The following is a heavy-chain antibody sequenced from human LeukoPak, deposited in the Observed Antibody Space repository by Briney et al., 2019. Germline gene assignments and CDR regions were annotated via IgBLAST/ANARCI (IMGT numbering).Heavy chain of an antibody. Sequence: PSETLSLTCAVSGGSISSSNWWSWVRQPPGKGLEWIGEIYYSGGTNYNPSLKSRVTISVDTSKNQFSLKLSSVTAADTAVYYCARVGATPVRFDPWGQGTLVTVSS. CDR1: GGSISSSNW. CDR2: IYYSGGT. CDR3: ARVGATPVRFDP. V-gene: IGHV4-4*02. J-gene: IGHJ5*02. D-gene: IGHD1-26*01.